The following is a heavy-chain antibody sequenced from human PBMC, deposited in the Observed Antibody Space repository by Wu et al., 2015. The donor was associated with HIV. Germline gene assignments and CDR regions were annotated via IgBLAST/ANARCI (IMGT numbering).Heavy chain of an antibody. CDR2: IIPIFGTA. D-gene: IGHD5-18*01. Sequence: QVQLVQSGAEVKKPGSSVKVSCKASGGTFSSYAISWVRQAPGQGLEWMGRIIPIFGTANYAQKFQGRVTITADESTSTAYMELSSLRSEDTAVYYCARARGGYSYGYYYYGMDVWGQGTTVTVSS. CDR1: GGTFSSYA. J-gene: IGHJ6*02. V-gene: IGHV1-69*13. CDR3: ARARGGYSYGYYYYGMDV.